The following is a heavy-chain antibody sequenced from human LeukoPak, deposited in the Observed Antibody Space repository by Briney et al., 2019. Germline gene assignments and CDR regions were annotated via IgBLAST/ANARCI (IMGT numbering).Heavy chain of an antibody. D-gene: IGHD3-10*01. Sequence: GGSLRLSCAAPGFTVSSNYMSWVRQAPGKGLEWVSVIYSGGSTYYADSVKGRFTISRDNSKNTLYLQMNSLRAEDTAVYYCARNFEGRVYYYYYMDVWGKGTTVTVSS. CDR2: IYSGGST. J-gene: IGHJ6*03. V-gene: IGHV3-53*01. CDR3: ARNFEGRVYYYYYMDV. CDR1: GFTVSSNY.